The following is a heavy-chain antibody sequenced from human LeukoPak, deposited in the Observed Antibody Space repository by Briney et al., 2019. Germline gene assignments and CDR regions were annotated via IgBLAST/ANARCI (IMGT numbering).Heavy chain of an antibody. J-gene: IGHJ3*02. CDR1: GYSFSNYW. V-gene: IGHV5-51*01. D-gene: IGHD3-9*01. Sequence: DESLKISCKGSGYSFSNYWIAWVRQMPGKGLEWMGVIYPGDSDTRYSPSFQDQVTISADKSISTAYLQWSSLKASDTAMYYCARQRGKMTVYPAGAFDTWAQGTMSTV. CDR2: IYPGDSDT. CDR3: ARQRGKMTVYPAGAFDT.